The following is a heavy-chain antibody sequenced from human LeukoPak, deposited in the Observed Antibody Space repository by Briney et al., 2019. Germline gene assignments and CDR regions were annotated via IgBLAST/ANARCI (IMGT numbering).Heavy chain of an antibody. J-gene: IGHJ4*02. CDR1: GYTFTGYY. CDR2: INPNSGGT. Sequence: ASVKVSCKASGYTFTGYYMHWVRQAPGQRLEWMGWINPNSGGTNYAQKFQGRVTMTRDTSISTTYMDLTRLTSDDTAVYYCARGPEYGGTIDYWGQGTLVTVSS. V-gene: IGHV1-2*02. CDR3: ARGPEYGGTIDY. D-gene: IGHD4-23*01.